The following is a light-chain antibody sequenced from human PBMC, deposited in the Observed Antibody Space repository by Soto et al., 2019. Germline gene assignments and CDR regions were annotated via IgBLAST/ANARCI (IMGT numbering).Light chain of an antibody. V-gene: IGKV3D-15*01. Sequence: EIVMTQSPATLSVSPWERATLSCRASQSVSNNLAWYQQRFGQPPRLLIYDASRRATGIPDRFSGSGSGTDFTLTISGLEPEDFAVYFCQQYNHWPPITFGGGTKVHIK. J-gene: IGKJ4*01. CDR2: DAS. CDR3: QQYNHWPPIT. CDR1: QSVSNN.